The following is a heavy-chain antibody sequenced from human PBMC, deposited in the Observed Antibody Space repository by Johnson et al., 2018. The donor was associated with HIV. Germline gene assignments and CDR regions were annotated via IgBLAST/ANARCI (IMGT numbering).Heavy chain of an antibody. D-gene: IGHD1-26*01. CDR3: ARDRYSGSFTLGAFDI. V-gene: IGHV3-30*14. CDR2: IWYDGSKK. J-gene: IGHJ3*02. Sequence: QVQLVESGGGVVQPGRSLRLSCAASEFTFSTFSRNAMHWVRQAPGKGLEWVAVIWYDGSKKYYVESVQGRFTISRDNSKNTLYLQMDSLRAEDMAVYYCARDRYSGSFTLGAFDIWGQGTVVTVSS. CDR1: EFTFSTFSRNA.